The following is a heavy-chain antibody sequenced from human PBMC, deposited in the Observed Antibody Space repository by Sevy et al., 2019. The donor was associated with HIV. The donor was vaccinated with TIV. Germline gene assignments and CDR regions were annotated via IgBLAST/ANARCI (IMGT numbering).Heavy chain of an antibody. CDR2: ISVSSSAK. D-gene: IGHD3-16*01. CDR1: GFDFSDYY. J-gene: IGHJ4*02. V-gene: IGHV3-11*01. Sequence: GGSLRLSCAASGFDFSDYYMNWIRQTPGKGLEWISYISVSSSAKYYTDSVKGRFAISRDNARNSLCLQMNSLRVEDTAVYFCVGRRYSPAYSWSYHFDYWGQGALVTVSS. CDR3: VGRRYSPAYSWSYHFDY.